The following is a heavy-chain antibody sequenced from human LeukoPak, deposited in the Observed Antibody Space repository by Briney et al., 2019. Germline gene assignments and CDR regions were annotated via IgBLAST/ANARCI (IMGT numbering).Heavy chain of an antibody. Sequence: GGSLRLSCAVSGFIFSSYGMHWVRQAPGKGLEWVAFTRYDGSIQYYADSVKGRFTISRDNSKDTLYLQMNSLRAEDTAVYYCAKDLGSSTSVGRFDYWGQGTLVTVSS. CDR2: TRYDGSIQ. D-gene: IGHD2-2*01. V-gene: IGHV3-30*02. CDR1: GFIFSSYG. CDR3: AKDLGSSTSVGRFDY. J-gene: IGHJ4*02.